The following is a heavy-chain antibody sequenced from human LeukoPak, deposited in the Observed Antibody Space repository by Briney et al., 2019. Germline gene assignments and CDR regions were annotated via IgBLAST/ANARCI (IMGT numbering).Heavy chain of an antibody. J-gene: IGHJ4*02. CDR1: GFTFSSYT. Sequence: GGSLRLSCAASGFTFSSYTMSWVRQAPGKGLEWVSTITTSDGNTYYADSVKGRFTVSKDNSRNTLFLQMNSLRAEDTAVYYCARGVWDWGQGTLVTVSS. D-gene: IGHD1-26*01. CDR2: ITTSDGNT. CDR3: ARGVWD. V-gene: IGHV3-23*01.